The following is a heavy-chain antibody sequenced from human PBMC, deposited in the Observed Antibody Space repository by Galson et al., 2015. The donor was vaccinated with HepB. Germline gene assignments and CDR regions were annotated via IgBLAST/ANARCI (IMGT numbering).Heavy chain of an antibody. J-gene: IGHJ3*02. D-gene: IGHD5-12*01. CDR1: GFTFSNYW. V-gene: IGHV3-7*01. CDR2: IKQDGSEK. CDR3: AREWQRAAFDI. Sequence: SLRLSCAASGFTFSNYWMSWVRQAPGKGLEWVANIKQDGSEKYYVDSVKGRFTISRDNAKNSLYLQMNSLRAEDTAVYYCAREWQRAAFDIWGQGTMVTVSS.